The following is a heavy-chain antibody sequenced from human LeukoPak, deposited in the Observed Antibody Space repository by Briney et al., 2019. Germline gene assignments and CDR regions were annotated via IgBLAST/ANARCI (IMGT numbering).Heavy chain of an antibody. CDR2: ISSSSSYI. J-gene: IGHJ1*01. CDR1: GFTFSSYS. D-gene: IGHD3-3*01. Sequence: PGGSLRLSCAASGFTFSSYSMNWVRQAPGKGLEWVSSISSSSSYIYYADSVKGRFTISRDNAKNSPYLQMNSLRAEDTAVYYCARSITIFGVVKHWGQGTLVTVSS. CDR3: ARSITIFGVVKH. V-gene: IGHV3-21*01.